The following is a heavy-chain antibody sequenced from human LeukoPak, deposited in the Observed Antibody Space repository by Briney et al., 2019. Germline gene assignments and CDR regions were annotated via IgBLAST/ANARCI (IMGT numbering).Heavy chain of an antibody. D-gene: IGHD3-10*01. CDR3: AKGMVTMVRGVIIRGEGFEHY. CDR2: ISYDGSNK. Sequence: PGGSLRLSCAASGFTFSSYGMHWVRQAPGKGLEWVAVISYDGSNKYYADSVKGRFTISRDNSKNTLYLQMNSLRAEDTAVYYCAKGMVTMVRGVIIRGEGFEHYWGQGTLVTVSS. V-gene: IGHV3-30*18. CDR1: GFTFSSYG. J-gene: IGHJ4*02.